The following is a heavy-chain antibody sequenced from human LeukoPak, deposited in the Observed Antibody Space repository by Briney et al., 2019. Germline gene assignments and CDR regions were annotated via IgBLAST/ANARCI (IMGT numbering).Heavy chain of an antibody. J-gene: IGHJ4*02. Sequence: GASVKVSCKASGYTFTSYYMHWVRQAPGQGLEWMGIINPSGGSTSYAQKFQGRVTMTRDTSTSTVYMELSSLRSEDTAVYYCARDVGYCSGGSCYSAYFDYWGQGTLVTVSS. CDR1: GYTFTSYY. CDR2: INPSGGST. V-gene: IGHV1-46*01. D-gene: IGHD2-15*01. CDR3: ARDVGYCSGGSCYSAYFDY.